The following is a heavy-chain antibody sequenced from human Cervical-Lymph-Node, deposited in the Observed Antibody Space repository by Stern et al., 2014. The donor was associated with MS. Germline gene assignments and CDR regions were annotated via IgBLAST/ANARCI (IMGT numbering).Heavy chain of an antibody. D-gene: IGHD4-17*01. V-gene: IGHV3-33*01. Sequence: VQLVESGGGVVQPGRSLRLSCAASGFTFSNYGMHWVRQAPGKGLEWVAIIWDDVSNKNYADSVKGRFTISRDNAKNTLFLQMNSLRAEDTGVYYCARNFYGDYDIATYYYYGMDVWGQGTTVIVSS. CDR3: ARNFYGDYDIATYYYYGMDV. CDR2: IWDDVSNK. CDR1: GFTFSNYG. J-gene: IGHJ6*02.